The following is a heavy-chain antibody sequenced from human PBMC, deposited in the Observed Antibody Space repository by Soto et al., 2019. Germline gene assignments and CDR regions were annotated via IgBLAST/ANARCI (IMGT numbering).Heavy chain of an antibody. V-gene: IGHV1-69*08. J-gene: IGHJ6*02. CDR1: GGTFSSYT. D-gene: IGHD5-12*01. Sequence: QVQLVQSGAEVKKPGSSVKVSCKASGGTFSSYTITWVRQAPGQGLEWMGRIIPILGIANYAQKFQGRVTITADNSTSTAYMELSSRRSEATAVYYCARDSSGYDFYYYYGMDVWGQGTTVTVSS. CDR3: ARDSSGYDFYYYYGMDV. CDR2: IIPILGIA.